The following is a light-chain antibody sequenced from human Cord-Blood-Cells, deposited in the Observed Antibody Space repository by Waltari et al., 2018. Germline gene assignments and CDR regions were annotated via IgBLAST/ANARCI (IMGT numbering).Light chain of an antibody. CDR1: SSEVGGYNY. CDR3: SSYTSSSTVV. Sequence: QSALTQPAPVSGSPGQSTTIPCTGTSSEVGGYNYVSWYQQHSGKAPKLMIYDVSNRPSGVSNRFSGSKSGNTASLTISGLQAEDEADYYCSSYTSSSTVVFGGGTKLTVL. V-gene: IGLV2-14*01. CDR2: DVS. J-gene: IGLJ2*01.